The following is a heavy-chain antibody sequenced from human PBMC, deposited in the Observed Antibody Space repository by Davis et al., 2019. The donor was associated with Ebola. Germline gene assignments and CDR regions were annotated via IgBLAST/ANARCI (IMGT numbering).Heavy chain of an antibody. CDR3: ARDKIRIAAAGMNPRNWFDP. J-gene: IGHJ5*02. V-gene: IGHV1-2*02. CDR1: GYTFTGYY. CDR2: INPNSGGT. D-gene: IGHD6-13*01. Sequence: ASVKVSCKASGYTFTGYYIHWVRQAPGQGLEWMGWINPNSGGTNYAQKFQGRVTMTRDTSISTAYMELSRLRSDDTAVYYCARDKIRIAAAGMNPRNWFDPWGQGTLVTVSP.